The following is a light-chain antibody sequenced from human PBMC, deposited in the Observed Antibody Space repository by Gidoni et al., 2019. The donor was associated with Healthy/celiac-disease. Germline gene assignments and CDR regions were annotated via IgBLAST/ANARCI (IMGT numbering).Light chain of an antibody. Sequence: IVMTPSPATLSVSPGESATLSCRASQSVSSNLAWYQQKPGQAPRLLIYGASTRATGIPARFSGSGSGTEFTLTISSLQSEDFAVYYCQQYNNWPSLTFGGGTKVEIK. J-gene: IGKJ4*01. CDR2: GAS. CDR1: QSVSSN. CDR3: QQYNNWPSLT. V-gene: IGKV3-15*01.